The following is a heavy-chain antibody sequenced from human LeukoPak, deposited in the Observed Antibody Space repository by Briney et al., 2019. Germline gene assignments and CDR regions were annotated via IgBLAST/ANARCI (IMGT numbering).Heavy chain of an antibody. CDR2: IKQDGSEK. CDR1: GFIFSSYW. D-gene: IGHD2-15*01. V-gene: IGHV3-7*01. Sequence: GGSLRLSCAASGFIFSSYWMSWVRQAPGKGLEWVANIKQDGSEKYYVDSVKGRFTISRDNAKNSLYLQMNSLRAEDTAVYYCARLNRGYCSGGSCYSPYYFDYWGQGTLVTVSS. J-gene: IGHJ4*02. CDR3: ARLNRGYCSGGSCYSPYYFDY.